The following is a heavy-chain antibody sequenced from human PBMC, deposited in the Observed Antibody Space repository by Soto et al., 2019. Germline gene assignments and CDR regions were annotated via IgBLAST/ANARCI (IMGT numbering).Heavy chain of an antibody. Sequence: ASVKGSCKASGYTFTSDDIYWVRQATGQGLEWMGWMNPNTGNSGYAQKFQGRVTMTSDTSISTAHMELSSLRSEDTAVYYCARRAETNGWNGFGADKYYFDFWGQGTLVTVSS. J-gene: IGHJ4*02. CDR3: ARRAETNGWNGFGADKYYFDF. D-gene: IGHD1-1*01. V-gene: IGHV1-8*01. CDR1: GYTFTSDD. CDR2: MNPNTGNS.